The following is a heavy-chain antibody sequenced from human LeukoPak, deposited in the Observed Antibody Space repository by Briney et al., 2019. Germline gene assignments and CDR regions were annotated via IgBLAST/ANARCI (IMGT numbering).Heavy chain of an antibody. CDR2: INPNGGGT. D-gene: IGHD3-10*01. Sequence: ASVKVSCKASGYTFTGYYMHWVRQAPGQGLEWMGWINPNGGGTNYAQKLQGRVTMTTDTSTSTAYMELRSLRSDDTAVYYCARVADYYGSGSYYNSGGGDFDYWGQGTLVTVSS. J-gene: IGHJ4*02. CDR1: GYTFTGYY. CDR3: ARVADYYGSGSYYNSGGGDFDY. V-gene: IGHV1-2*02.